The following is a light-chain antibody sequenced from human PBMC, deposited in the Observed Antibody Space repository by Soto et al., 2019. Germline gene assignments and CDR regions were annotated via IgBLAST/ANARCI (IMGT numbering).Light chain of an antibody. CDR3: SSYPSSSTRV. CDR2: EVS. V-gene: IGLV2-14*01. CDR1: SSDVGAYNY. J-gene: IGLJ1*01. Sequence: LTQPASVSGSPGQSITISCTGTSSDVGAYNYVSWYQQHPGKAPKLMIYEVSNRPSGVSSRFSGSKSGNTASLTISGLQAEDEADYYCSSYPSSSTRVFGTGTKVTVL.